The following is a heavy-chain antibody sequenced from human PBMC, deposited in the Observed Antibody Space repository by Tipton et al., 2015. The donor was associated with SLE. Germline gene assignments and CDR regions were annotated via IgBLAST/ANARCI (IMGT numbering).Heavy chain of an antibody. Sequence: TLSLTCAVYGGSFSGYYWSWIRQPPGKGLEWIGYVHYNGNNHNNPSLKSRLTISLDRSKNQFSLNLRSVTATDTAVYYCARGAYDWGSYFVDSWGQGTLVSVSS. D-gene: IGHD7-27*01. CDR3: ARGAYDWGSYFVDS. J-gene: IGHJ5*01. V-gene: IGHV4-34*11. CDR2: VHYNGNN. CDR1: GGSFSGYY.